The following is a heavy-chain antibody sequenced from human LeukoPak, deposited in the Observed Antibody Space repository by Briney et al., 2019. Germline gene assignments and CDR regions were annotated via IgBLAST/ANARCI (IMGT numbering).Heavy chain of an antibody. J-gene: IGHJ4*02. Sequence: ASVKVSCKASGYTFTSYGISWVRQAPGQGLEWMGWISAYNGNTNYAQKLQGRVTMTTDTSTSTAYMELRSLRSDDTAVYYCASSIAAASTPDYWGQGTLVTVSS. CDR3: ASSIAAASTPDY. V-gene: IGHV1-18*01. CDR2: ISAYNGNT. CDR1: GYTFTSYG. D-gene: IGHD6-13*01.